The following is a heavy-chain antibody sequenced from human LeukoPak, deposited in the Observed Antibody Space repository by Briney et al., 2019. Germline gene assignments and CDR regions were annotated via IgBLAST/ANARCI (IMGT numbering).Heavy chain of an antibody. Sequence: SETLSLTCTVSGGSITNYYWSWIRQPPGKGPEWIGYIYYSGSTYYSPSLESRVTISLDTSRNHFSLKLSSVTAADTAVYYCARGGNWFDPWGQGTLVTVSS. CDR2: IYYSGST. CDR3: ARGGNWFDP. J-gene: IGHJ5*02. V-gene: IGHV4-59*01. CDR1: GGSITNYY.